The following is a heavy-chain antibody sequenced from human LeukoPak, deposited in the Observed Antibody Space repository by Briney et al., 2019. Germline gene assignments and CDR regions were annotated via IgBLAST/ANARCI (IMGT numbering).Heavy chain of an antibody. V-gene: IGHV1-69*05. Sequence: GSSVKVSCKASGGTFSSYAISWVRQAPGQGLEWMGRIIPIFGTANYAQMFQGRVTITTDESTSTAYMELSSLRSEDTAVYYCARPGETTEWLLPGGNAFDIWGQGTMVTVSS. CDR1: GGTFSSYA. CDR3: ARPGETTEWLLPGGNAFDI. J-gene: IGHJ3*02. D-gene: IGHD3-22*01. CDR2: IIPIFGTA.